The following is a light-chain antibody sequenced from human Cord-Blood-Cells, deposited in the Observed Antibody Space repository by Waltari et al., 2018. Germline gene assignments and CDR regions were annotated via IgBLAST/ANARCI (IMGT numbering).Light chain of an antibody. J-gene: IGLJ3*02. V-gene: IGLV1-40*01. CDR3: QSYDSSLSGCV. Sequence: QSVLTQPPSVSGAPGQRVTISCTGSSSNIGAGYDVHWYQQLPGTAPKRLIYGNSNRPSGVPDRFSGSKSGTSASLASTGLQAEDDADYYCQSYDSSLSGCVFGGGTKLTVL. CDR1: SSNIGAGYD. CDR2: GNS.